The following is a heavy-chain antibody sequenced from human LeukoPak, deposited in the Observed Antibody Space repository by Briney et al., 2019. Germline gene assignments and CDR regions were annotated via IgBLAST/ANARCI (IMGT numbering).Heavy chain of an antibody. Sequence: GGSLRLSCAASGFTFSTYSMNWVRQAPGKGLEWVSSISRGSGYIYYADSLKGRFTISRDDAKNSLYLQMDSLRVEDTAVYYCARDPPSRGTRYFDYWGQGILVTVSS. V-gene: IGHV3-21*01. CDR1: GFTFSTYS. CDR2: ISRGSGYI. J-gene: IGHJ4*02. CDR3: ARDPPSRGTRYFDY. D-gene: IGHD3-16*01.